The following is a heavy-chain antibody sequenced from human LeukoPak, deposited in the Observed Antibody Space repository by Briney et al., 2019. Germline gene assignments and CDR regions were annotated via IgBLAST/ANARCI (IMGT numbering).Heavy chain of an antibody. V-gene: IGHV5-51*01. J-gene: IGHJ4*02. CDR3: ARAYCSSTSCPYYFDY. CDR1: GYSFTSYW. Sequence: GESLKISCKGSGYSFTSYWIGWVRQMPGKGLEWMGIIYPGDSDTRHSPSFQGQVTISADKSISTAYLQWSSLKASDTAMYYCARAYCSSTSCPYYFDYWGQGTLVTVSS. D-gene: IGHD2-2*01. CDR2: IYPGDSDT.